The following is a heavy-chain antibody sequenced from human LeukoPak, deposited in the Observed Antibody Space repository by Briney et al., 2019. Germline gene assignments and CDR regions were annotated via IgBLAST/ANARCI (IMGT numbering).Heavy chain of an antibody. V-gene: IGHV3-7*03. CDR2: INHNGNVN. CDR3: ARGGGLDV. Sequence: GGSLRLSCAASGFTFSSYWMNWARQAPGKGLEWVASINHNGNVNYYVDSVKGRFTISRDNAKNSLYLRMSNLRAEATAVYFCARGGGLDVWGQGATVTVSS. J-gene: IGHJ6*02. D-gene: IGHD3-16*01. CDR1: GFTFSSYW.